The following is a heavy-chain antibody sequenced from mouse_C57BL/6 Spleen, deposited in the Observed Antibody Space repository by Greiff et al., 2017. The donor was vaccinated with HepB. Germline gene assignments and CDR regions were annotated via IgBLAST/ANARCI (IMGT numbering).Heavy chain of an antibody. CDR2: IDPSDSYT. Sequence: QVQLKQPGAELVMPGASVKLSCKASGYTFTSYWMHWVKQRPGQGLEWIGEIDPSDSYTNYNQKFKGKSTLTVDKSSSTAYMQLSSLTSEDSAVYYCARSGGSREAMDYWGQGTSVTVSS. CDR1: GYTFTSYW. D-gene: IGHD1-1*01. V-gene: IGHV1-69*01. J-gene: IGHJ4*01. CDR3: ARSGGSREAMDY.